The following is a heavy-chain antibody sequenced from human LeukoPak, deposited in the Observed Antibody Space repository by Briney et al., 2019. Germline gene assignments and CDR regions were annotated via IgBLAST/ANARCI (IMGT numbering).Heavy chain of an antibody. V-gene: IGHV4-59*08. CDR2: IYHGGTT. D-gene: IGHD7-27*01. Sequence: PSETLSLTCTVSGVSMSSYYWTWIRQPPGKGLEWIGYIYHGGTTNYNPSLKSRDTISVDTSKNQFSLKLSSVTAADTALYYCARHPSLWGYPGVWGEGTLVSVS. CDR1: GVSMSSYY. J-gene: IGHJ4*02. CDR3: ARHPSLWGYPGV.